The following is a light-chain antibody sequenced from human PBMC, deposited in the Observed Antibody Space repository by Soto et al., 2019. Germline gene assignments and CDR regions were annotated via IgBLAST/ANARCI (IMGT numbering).Light chain of an antibody. V-gene: IGLV2-14*01. CDR1: SSDVGRYNY. J-gene: IGLJ2*01. CDR3: SSYTSSNTLV. Sequence: QSALTQPASVSGSPGQSITISCTGTSSDVGRYNYVCWYQHHPGRAPKLIIYEVSNRPSGVSPRFSASKSGNTASLTISGLQAEDEADYYCSSYTSSNTLVFGGGTKVTVL. CDR2: EVS.